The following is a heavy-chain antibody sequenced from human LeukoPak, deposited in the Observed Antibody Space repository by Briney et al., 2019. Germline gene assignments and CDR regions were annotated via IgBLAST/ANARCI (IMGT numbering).Heavy chain of an antibody. CDR3: ARGLYDSRKDKFDP. Sequence: GGSLRLSCAASGFTVSSNEMSWVRQAPGKGLEWVSSISGGSIYYADSRKGRFTISRDNSKNTLHLQMNSLRAEDTAVYYCARGLYDSRKDKFDPWGQGTLVTVSS. CDR1: GFTVSSNE. V-gene: IGHV3-38-3*01. CDR2: ISGGSI. D-gene: IGHD3-22*01. J-gene: IGHJ5*02.